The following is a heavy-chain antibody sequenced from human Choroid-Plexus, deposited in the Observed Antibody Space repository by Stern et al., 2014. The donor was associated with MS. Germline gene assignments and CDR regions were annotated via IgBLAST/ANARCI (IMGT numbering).Heavy chain of an antibody. J-gene: IGHJ4*02. CDR2: ISYDGSK. Sequence: QVQLVQSGGGVVQPGRPLRLSCAASGFSFSSFGMHWVRQAPVKGLEWGALISYDGSKDYADSVKGRFAISRDNSKNTLYLQMNSLRAEDTAVYYCAKDRQYLTFFFDFWGQGSLVTVSS. V-gene: IGHV3-30*18. CDR3: AKDRQYLTFFFDF. D-gene: IGHD2/OR15-2a*01. CDR1: GFSFSSFG.